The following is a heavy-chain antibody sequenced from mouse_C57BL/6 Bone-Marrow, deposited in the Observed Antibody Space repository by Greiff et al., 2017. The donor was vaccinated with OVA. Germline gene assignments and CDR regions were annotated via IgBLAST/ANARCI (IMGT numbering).Heavy chain of an antibody. J-gene: IGHJ2*01. D-gene: IGHD1-1*01. CDR1: GFTFSSYG. CDR2: ISSGGSYT. CDR3: ARRGVVATNFDY. Sequence: EVQLQESGGDLVKPGGSLKLSCAASGFTFSSYGMSWVRQTPDKRLEWVATISSGGSYTYYPDSVKGRFTISRDNAKNTLYLQMSSLKSEDTAMYYCARRGVVATNFDYWGQGTTLTVSS. V-gene: IGHV5-6*01.